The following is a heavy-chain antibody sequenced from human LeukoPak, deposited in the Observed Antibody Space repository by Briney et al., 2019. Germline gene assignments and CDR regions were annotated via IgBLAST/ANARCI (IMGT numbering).Heavy chain of an antibody. D-gene: IGHD4-11*01. CDR3: TTATGGGGFDY. J-gene: IGHJ4*02. V-gene: IGHV3-15*01. Sequence: GGSLRLSCAASGFTFSNAWMSWVRQAPGKGLVWVGRIISKTDGGTTDYAAPVKGRFTISRDDSKNTLYLQMNSLKTEDTAVYYCTTATGGGGFDYGGQGTLVTVFS. CDR2: IISKTDGGTT. CDR1: GFTFSNAW.